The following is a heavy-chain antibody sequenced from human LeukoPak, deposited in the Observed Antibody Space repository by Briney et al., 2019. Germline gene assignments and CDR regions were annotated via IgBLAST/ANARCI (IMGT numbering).Heavy chain of an antibody. V-gene: IGHV3-48*03. CDR3: ARDGTPIYSSGWVYMDV. CDR2: ISSSGSTI. Sequence: AGGSLRLSCAASGFTFSSYEMNWVRQAPGKGLEWVSYISSSGSTIHYADSVKGRFTISRDNAENSLYLQMNSLRAEDTAVYYCARDGTPIYSSGWVYMDVWGEGTTVTISS. D-gene: IGHD6-25*01. CDR1: GFTFSSYE. J-gene: IGHJ6*03.